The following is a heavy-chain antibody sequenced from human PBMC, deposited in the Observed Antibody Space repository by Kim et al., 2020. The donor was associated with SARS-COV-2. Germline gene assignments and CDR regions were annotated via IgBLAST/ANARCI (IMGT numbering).Heavy chain of an antibody. Sequence: SPSFQGQVTISADKSISTAYLQWSSLKASDTAMYYCARISGWYSRYFQHWGQGTLVTVSS. D-gene: IGHD6-19*01. J-gene: IGHJ1*01. V-gene: IGHV5-51*01. CDR3: ARISGWYSRYFQH.